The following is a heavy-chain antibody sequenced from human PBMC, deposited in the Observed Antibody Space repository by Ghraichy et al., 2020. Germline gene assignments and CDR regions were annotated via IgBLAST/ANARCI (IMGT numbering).Heavy chain of an antibody. Sequence: SETLSLTCIVSGGSISSNYWSWIRQPPGKGLEWIGYIYYSGSTNYNPSLKSRVTISVDTSTSQFSLQLSSVSAADTDVYYCASMDIVVIPTAKWAFDIGGKGTMVTVSS. CDR1: GGSISSNY. V-gene: IGHV4-59*01. D-gene: IGHD2-2*03. J-gene: IGHJ3*02. CDR3: ASMDIVVIPTAKWAFDI. CDR2: IYYSGST.